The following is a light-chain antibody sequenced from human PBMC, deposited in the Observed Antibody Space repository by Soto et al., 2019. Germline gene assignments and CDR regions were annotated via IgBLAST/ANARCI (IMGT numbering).Light chain of an antibody. J-gene: IGKJ3*01. Sequence: EIVMTQSPATLSVSPGERATLSCRASQSVSSNLAWYQQKPGQAPRLLIYGASTRATGITARFSGSGSGTEFTLTISSMQSEDFAVYYCQQYNNWGGFTFGPGIKVDIK. CDR3: QQYNNWGGFT. CDR1: QSVSSN. CDR2: GAS. V-gene: IGKV3-15*01.